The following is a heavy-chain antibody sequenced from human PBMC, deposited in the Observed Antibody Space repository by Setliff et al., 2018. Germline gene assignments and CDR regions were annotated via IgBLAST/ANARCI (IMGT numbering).Heavy chain of an antibody. CDR2: ISDDGGRT. J-gene: IGHJ4*02. CDR1: GFTFNNYP. CDR3: ATDSGSSRLYNFWSGYSPN. D-gene: IGHD3-3*01. Sequence: HPGGSLRLSCAASGFTFNNYPMGWVRQAPGKGLEWVSGISDDGGRTYYADSVKGRFTISRDNSKNTLYLQMSSLRAEDTAVYYCATDSGSSRLYNFWSGYSPNWGQGTLVTVSS. V-gene: IGHV3-23*01.